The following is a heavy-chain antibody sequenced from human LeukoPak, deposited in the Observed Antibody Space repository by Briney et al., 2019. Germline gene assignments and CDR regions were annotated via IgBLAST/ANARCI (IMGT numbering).Heavy chain of an antibody. J-gene: IGHJ5*02. D-gene: IGHD2-15*01. CDR2: IYYSGST. Sequence: SETLSLTCTVSGDSISSGGYYWSWIRQHAGKGLELIGYIYYSGSTYYNPSLKSRVTISVDTSENQFSLKLIPVTAADTAVYYCARVKSGCSDGSCYWFDPWGQGTLVTVSS. CDR1: GDSISSGGYY. V-gene: IGHV4-31*03. CDR3: ARVKSGCSDGSCYWFDP.